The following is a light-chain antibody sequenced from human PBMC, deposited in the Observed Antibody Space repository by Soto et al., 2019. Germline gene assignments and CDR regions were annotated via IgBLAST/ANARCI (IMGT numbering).Light chain of an antibody. Sequence: IVMTQSPVTLSVSPGERASLSCRASQSVRSNLAWYQQKLGQAPRLLIYGASTRAPGIPARFSGSGSGTEFTLTIGSLQSEDFAIYYCLQYNNWPKTFGQGTKVDIK. CDR1: QSVRSN. CDR3: LQYNNWPKT. CDR2: GAS. J-gene: IGKJ1*01. V-gene: IGKV3-15*01.